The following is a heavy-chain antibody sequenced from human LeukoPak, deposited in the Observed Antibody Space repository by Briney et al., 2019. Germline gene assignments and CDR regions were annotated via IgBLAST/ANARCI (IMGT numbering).Heavy chain of an antibody. CDR3: ARGGVTMIVPIL. J-gene: IGHJ4*02. Sequence: GSLRLSCAASGFTVSSSYMTWVRQAPGKGLEWVSVIYSGGSTYYADSVKGRFTISRDNSKNTLYLQMNSLRAEDPAVYYCARGGVTMIVPILWGQGTLVSVSS. V-gene: IGHV3-53*01. D-gene: IGHD3-22*01. CDR1: GFTVSSSY. CDR2: IYSGGST.